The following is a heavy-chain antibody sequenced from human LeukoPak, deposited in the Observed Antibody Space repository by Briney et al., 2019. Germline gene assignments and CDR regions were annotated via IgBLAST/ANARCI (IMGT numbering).Heavy chain of an antibody. J-gene: IGHJ4*02. CDR1: GFTFRNYG. CDR2: IWYDGNDK. CDR3: ARDLGTGYYYFDY. D-gene: IGHD3-9*01. V-gene: IGHV3-33*01. Sequence: GRSLRLSCIASGFTFRNYGMHWVRQTPGKGLEWVAVIWYDGNDKRYADSVKGRFTISRDSSMNTLYLQMNSLRAEDTAVYYCARDLGTGYYYFDYWGQGTLVTVSS.